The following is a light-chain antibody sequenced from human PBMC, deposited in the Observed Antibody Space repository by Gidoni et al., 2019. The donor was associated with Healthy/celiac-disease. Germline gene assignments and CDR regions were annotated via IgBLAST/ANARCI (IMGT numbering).Light chain of an antibody. CDR1: QSVSSSY. V-gene: IGKV3-20*01. CDR2: GAS. CDR3: QQYGSSPSIT. Sequence: EIVLKQSPGTLSLSPGERATLSCRASQSVSSSYLAWYQQTPGQAPRLLIYGASSRATGIPDRFSGSGSGTDFTLTISRLEPEDFAVYYCQQYGSSPSITFGQGTRLEIK. J-gene: IGKJ5*01.